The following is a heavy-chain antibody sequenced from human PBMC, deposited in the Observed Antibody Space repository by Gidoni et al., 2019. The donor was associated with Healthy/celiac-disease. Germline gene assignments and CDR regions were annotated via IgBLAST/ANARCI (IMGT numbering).Heavy chain of an antibody. Sequence: QVQLQESGPGLVKPSETLSLTCTVSGGSISSYYWSWIRQPPGKGMEWIGYIYYSGSTNYNPSLKSRVTISVDTSKNQFSLKLSSVTAADTAVYYCARTLIGYSSGWYGDSWYFDLWGRGTLVTVSS. CDR3: ARTLIGYSSGWYGDSWYFDL. D-gene: IGHD6-19*01. CDR1: GGSISSYY. J-gene: IGHJ2*01. V-gene: IGHV4-59*01. CDR2: IYYSGST.